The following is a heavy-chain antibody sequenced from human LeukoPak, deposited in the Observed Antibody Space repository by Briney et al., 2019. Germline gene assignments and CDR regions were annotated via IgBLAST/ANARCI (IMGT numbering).Heavy chain of an antibody. CDR1: GGTLRGYY. Sequence: SETLSLTCAVYGGTLRGYYYNWIRQPPGKGLEWIGEINDSGSTNYNPSLKSRLAMSVDMSKNQFSLKLNSVTAADTAVYFCARFKQLGRSFDSWGLGSLVTVSS. CDR3: ARFKQLGRSFDS. V-gene: IGHV4-34*10. CDR2: INDSGST. J-gene: IGHJ4*02. D-gene: IGHD1-1*01.